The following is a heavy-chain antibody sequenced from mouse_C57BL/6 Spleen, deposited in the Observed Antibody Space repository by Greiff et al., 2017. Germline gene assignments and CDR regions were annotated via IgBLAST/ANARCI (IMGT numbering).Heavy chain of an antibody. CDR3: ARPAVVAPYWYFDV. CDR1: GYTFTSYW. V-gene: IGHV1-64*01. CDR2: IHPNSGST. Sequence: QVQLQQPGAELVKPGASVKLSCKASGYTFTSYWMHWVKQRPGQGLEWIGMIHPNSGSTNYNEKFKSKATLTVDNSSSTAYMQLSSLTSEDSAVYYCARPAVVAPYWYFDVWGTGTTVTVSS. J-gene: IGHJ1*03. D-gene: IGHD1-1*01.